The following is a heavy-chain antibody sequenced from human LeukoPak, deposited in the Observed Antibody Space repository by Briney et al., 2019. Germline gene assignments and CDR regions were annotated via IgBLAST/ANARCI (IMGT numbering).Heavy chain of an antibody. Sequence: GESLQISCEGSGYSFTSYWIGWVRQVPGKGLEWMGIIYPGDFDTRYSPSFQGQVTISADKSISTAYLQWSSLKASDTAMYYCARRRSRDGYNFLDYWGQGTLVTVSS. CDR3: ARRRSRDGYNFLDY. V-gene: IGHV5-51*01. D-gene: IGHD5-24*01. CDR1: GYSFTSYW. J-gene: IGHJ4*02. CDR2: IYPGDFDT.